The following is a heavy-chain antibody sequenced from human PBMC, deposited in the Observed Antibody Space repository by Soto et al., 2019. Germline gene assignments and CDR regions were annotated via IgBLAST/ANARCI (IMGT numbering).Heavy chain of an antibody. D-gene: IGHD3-10*01. V-gene: IGHV1-18*01. CDR2: ISAYNGNT. CDR3: ARDGMVRGFYYYGMDV. Sequence: QVQLVQSGAEVKKPGASVKVSCKASGYTFTSYGISWVRQAPGQGLEWMGWISAYNGNTNYAQKLQGRVTMTTDTSTSTGYMELRSRRSDDTAVYYCARDGMVRGFYYYGMDVWGQGTTVTVSS. CDR1: GYTFTSYG. J-gene: IGHJ6*02.